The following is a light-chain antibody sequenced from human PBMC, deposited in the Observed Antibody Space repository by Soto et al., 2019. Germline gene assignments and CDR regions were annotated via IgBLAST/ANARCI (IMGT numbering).Light chain of an antibody. CDR3: SSYTSTSTYV. CDR2: DVS. V-gene: IGLV2-14*01. Sequence: SALTQPASVSGSPGQSITFSCTGTSSDVGGYNYVSWYQQHPGKAPQLVIFDVSNRPSGVSNRFSGSKSGNTASLTISGLQAEDEADYYCSSYTSTSTYVFGTGTKLTVL. CDR1: SSDVGGYNY. J-gene: IGLJ1*01.